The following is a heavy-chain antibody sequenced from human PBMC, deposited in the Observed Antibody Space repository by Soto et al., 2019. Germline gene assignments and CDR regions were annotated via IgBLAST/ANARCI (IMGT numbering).Heavy chain of an antibody. CDR1: GYTFTSYA. V-gene: IGHV1-3*01. D-gene: IGHD2-2*01. CDR3: ARGKIVVVPAAMTTGEFDP. CDR2: INAGNGNT. J-gene: IGHJ5*02. Sequence: ASVKVSCKASGYTFTSYAMHWVRQAPGQRLEWMGWINAGNGNTKYSQKFQGRVTITRDTSASTAYMELSSLRSEDTAVYYCARGKIVVVPAAMTTGEFDPWGQGTLVTVS.